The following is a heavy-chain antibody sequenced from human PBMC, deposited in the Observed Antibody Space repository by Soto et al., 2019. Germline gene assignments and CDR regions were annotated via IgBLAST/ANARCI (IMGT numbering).Heavy chain of an antibody. J-gene: IGHJ6*02. Sequence: EVQLVESGGGLVKPGGSLRLSCAASGFTFSNAWMSWVRQAPGKGLEWVGRIKSKTDGGTTDYAAPVKGRFTISRDDSKNTLYLQINSLKTEDTAVYYCTTGEVLRYFDWLSKHDYYYYGMDVWGQGTTVTVSS. D-gene: IGHD3-9*01. CDR3: TTGEVLRYFDWLSKHDYYYYGMDV. CDR1: GFTFSNAW. CDR2: IKSKTDGGTT. V-gene: IGHV3-15*01.